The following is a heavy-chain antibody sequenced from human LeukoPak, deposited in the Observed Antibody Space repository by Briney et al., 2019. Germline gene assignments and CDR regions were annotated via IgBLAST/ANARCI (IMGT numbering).Heavy chain of an antibody. CDR1: GFTFSSYA. CDR2: ISGSGGST. V-gene: IGHV3-23*01. CDR3: AKPVLGTFGVVITLYYFDY. D-gene: IGHD3-3*01. Sequence: GGSLRLSCAASGFTFSSYAMSWVRQAPAKGLDWVSAISGSGGSTYYADSVKGPFTISRDNSKNTLYLQMNSLRAEGTAVYYCAKPVLGTFGVVITLYYFDYWGQGTLVTVSS. J-gene: IGHJ4*02.